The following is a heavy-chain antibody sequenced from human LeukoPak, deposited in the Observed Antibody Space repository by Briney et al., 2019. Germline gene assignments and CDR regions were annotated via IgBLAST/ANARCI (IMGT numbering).Heavy chain of an antibody. Sequence: GGSLRLSCAASGFTFSSYAMSWVRQAPGKGLEWVSAISGSGGSTYYADSVKGRFTISRDNSKNTLYLQMNSLRAEDTAVYYCAKEDDSSGYYYSIAEYFQHWGQGTLVTVSS. CDR3: AKEDDSSGYYYSIAEYFQH. D-gene: IGHD3-22*01. CDR2: ISGSGGST. J-gene: IGHJ1*01. V-gene: IGHV3-23*01. CDR1: GFTFSSYA.